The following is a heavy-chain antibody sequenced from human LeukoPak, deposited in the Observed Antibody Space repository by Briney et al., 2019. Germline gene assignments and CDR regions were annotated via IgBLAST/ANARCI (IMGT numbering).Heavy chain of an antibody. CDR3: ARPHYDFWSGYYYYFDY. Sequence: ASVKVSCKASGYTFTGYYMHWVRQAPGQGLEWMGWINPNSGGTNYAQKFQGRVTTTRDTSISTAYMELSRLRSDDTAVYYCARPHYDFWSGYYYYFDYWGQGTLVTVSS. CDR1: GYTFTGYY. V-gene: IGHV1-2*02. J-gene: IGHJ4*02. D-gene: IGHD3-3*01. CDR2: INPNSGGT.